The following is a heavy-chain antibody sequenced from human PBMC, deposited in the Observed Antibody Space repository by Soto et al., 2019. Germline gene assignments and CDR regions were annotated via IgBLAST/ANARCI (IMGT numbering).Heavy chain of an antibody. V-gene: IGHV3-30-3*01. D-gene: IGHD1-26*01. CDR2: ISYDGSNK. Sequence: GGSLRLSCAASGFTFSSYAMHWVRQAPGKGLEWVAVISYDGSNKYYADSVKGRFTISRDNSKNTLYLQMNSLRAEDTAVYYCARRVGAITYYFDYWGQGTLVTVSS. CDR3: ARRVGAITYYFDY. CDR1: GFTFSSYA. J-gene: IGHJ4*02.